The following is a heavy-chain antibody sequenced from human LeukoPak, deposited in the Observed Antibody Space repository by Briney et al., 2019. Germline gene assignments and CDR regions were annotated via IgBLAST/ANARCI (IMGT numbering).Heavy chain of an antibody. CDR2: IYYSGST. D-gene: IGHD3-22*01. V-gene: IGHV4-39*02. CDR3: ARDSIYYYDSSGYYYFDY. Sequence: SETLSLTCTVSGGSISSSSYYWGWIRQPPGTGLEWIGSIYYSGSTYYNPSLKSRVTISVDTSKNQFSLKLSSVTAADTAVYYCARDSIYYYDSSGYYYFDYWGQGILVTVSS. J-gene: IGHJ4*02. CDR1: GGSISSSSYY.